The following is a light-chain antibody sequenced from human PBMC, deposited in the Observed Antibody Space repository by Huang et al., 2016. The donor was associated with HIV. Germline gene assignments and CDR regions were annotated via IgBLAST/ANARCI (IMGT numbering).Light chain of an antibody. CDR2: DAS. Sequence: IVLTQSPATLSLSPGERATLSCRASQGVSTFLDWYQHKPGQAPRRLIYDASIRAPGVPGRYSGGESGTDFALTISNLEPEDFAVYYCRQRTNWLTFGGGTKVEIK. J-gene: IGKJ4*01. V-gene: IGKV3D-11*01. CDR3: RQRTNWLT. CDR1: QGVSTF.